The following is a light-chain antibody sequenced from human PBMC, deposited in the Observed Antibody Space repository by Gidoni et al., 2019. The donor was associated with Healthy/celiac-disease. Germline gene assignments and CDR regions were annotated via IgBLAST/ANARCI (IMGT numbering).Light chain of an antibody. J-gene: IGKJ2*01. CDR2: KAS. CDR1: QSISSW. Sequence: DIQTTQSPPTLSASVGDRVTITCRASQSISSWLAWYQQKPGKAPKLLIYKASSLESGVPSRFSGSGSGTEFTLTISSLQPDDFATYYCQQYNSYSYTFGQGTKLEIK. CDR3: QQYNSYSYT. V-gene: IGKV1-5*03.